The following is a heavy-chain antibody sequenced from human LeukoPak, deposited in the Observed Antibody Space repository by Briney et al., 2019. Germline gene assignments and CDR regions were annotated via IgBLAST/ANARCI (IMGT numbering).Heavy chain of an antibody. V-gene: IGHV4-59*01. CDR1: GGSISSYY. D-gene: IGHD3-22*01. CDR3: ARVSLNYDSGGYYYPSYYFDY. J-gene: IGHJ4*02. Sequence: SETLSLTCTVSGGSISSYYWSWIRQPPGKGLEWIGYIYYSGSTNYNPSLKSRVTISVDTSKNQFSLKLSSVTAADTAVYYCARVSLNYDSGGYYYPSYYFDYWGQGTLVTVSS. CDR2: IYYSGST.